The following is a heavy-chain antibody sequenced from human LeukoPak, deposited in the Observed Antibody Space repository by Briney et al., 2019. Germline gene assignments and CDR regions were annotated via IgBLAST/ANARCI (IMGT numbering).Heavy chain of an antibody. D-gene: IGHD3-22*01. CDR1: GGSISSSSYY. J-gene: IGHJ3*02. CDR3: ARDSRANVDAFDI. Sequence: SETLSLTCTVSGGSISSSSYYWGWIRQPPGKGLEWIGSIYYSGSTYYNPSLKSRVTISVDTSKNQFSLKLSSVTAADTAVYHCARDSRANVDAFDIWGQGTMVTVSS. V-gene: IGHV4-39*01. CDR2: IYYSGST.